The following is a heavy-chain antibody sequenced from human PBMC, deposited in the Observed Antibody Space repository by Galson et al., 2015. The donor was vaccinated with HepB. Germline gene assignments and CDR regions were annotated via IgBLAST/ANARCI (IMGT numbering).Heavy chain of an antibody. Sequence: SETLSLTCTISGGFINNYYWSWIRQSPGKGLEWIGYIDYIGSTSYNPSRKSRVTISIVTSKNQVSLNPRSVPAADTAFYYCATFQNSGFDYWGQGILVTVSS. D-gene: IGHD6-19*01. V-gene: IGHV4-59*08. J-gene: IGHJ4*02. CDR3: ATFQNSGFDY. CDR1: GGFINNYY. CDR2: IDYIGST.